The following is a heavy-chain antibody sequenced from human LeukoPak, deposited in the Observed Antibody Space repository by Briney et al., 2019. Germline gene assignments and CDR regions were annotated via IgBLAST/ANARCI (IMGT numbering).Heavy chain of an antibody. V-gene: IGHV4-59*01. CDR2: IYYSGST. Sequence: PSETLSLTXTVSGGSISSYYWSWIRQAPGKGLEWIGYIYYSGSTNYNPSLKSRVTISVDTSKNQFSLKLSSVTAADTAVYYCARGRMVYAYAFDIWGQGTMVTVSS. CDR3: ARGRMVYAYAFDI. D-gene: IGHD2-8*01. CDR1: GGSISSYY. J-gene: IGHJ3*02.